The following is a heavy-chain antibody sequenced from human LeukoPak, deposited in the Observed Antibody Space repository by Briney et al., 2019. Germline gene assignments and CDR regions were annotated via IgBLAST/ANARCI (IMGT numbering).Heavy chain of an antibody. CDR1: GFTFDDYA. D-gene: IGHD6-6*01. V-gene: IGHV3-9*01. Sequence: GGSLRLSCAASGFTFDDYAMHWVRQAPGKGLEGVSGISWNSGSIGYADSVKGRFTISRDNAKNSLYLQMNSLRAEDTALYYCAKARISIAARPEYYFDYWGQGTLVTVSS. CDR2: ISWNSGSI. CDR3: AKARISIAARPEYYFDY. J-gene: IGHJ4*02.